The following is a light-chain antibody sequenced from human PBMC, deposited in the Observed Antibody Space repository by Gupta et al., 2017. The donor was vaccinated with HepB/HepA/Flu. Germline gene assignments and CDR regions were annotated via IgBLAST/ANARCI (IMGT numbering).Light chain of an antibody. CDR1: QRVSSN. CDR2: GAS. CDR3: QQDDGWPLT. Sequence: EIVMTQSPATLSVSPGERATLSCRASQRVSSNLAWYQQKPGQAPRLLIYGASTRATGIPARFSGSGSGTEFTLTISSLQSEDFAVYYCQQDDGWPLTFGGGTKVEI. V-gene: IGKV3-15*01. J-gene: IGKJ4*01.